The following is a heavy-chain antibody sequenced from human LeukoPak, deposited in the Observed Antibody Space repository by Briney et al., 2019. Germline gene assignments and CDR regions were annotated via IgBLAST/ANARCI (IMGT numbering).Heavy chain of an antibody. CDR1: GFTFSSYA. V-gene: IGHV3-23*01. D-gene: IGHD6-19*01. J-gene: IGHJ4*02. CDR2: ISATGGST. Sequence: GGSLRLSCAASGFTFSSYAMSWVRQAPGKGLDWVSVISATGGSTYYADSVKGRFTISGDNSKKTLYLQMNSLRAEDTAVYYCAKDWDQVIAVAGTPFDSWGQGTLVTVSS. CDR3: AKDWDQVIAVAGTPFDS.